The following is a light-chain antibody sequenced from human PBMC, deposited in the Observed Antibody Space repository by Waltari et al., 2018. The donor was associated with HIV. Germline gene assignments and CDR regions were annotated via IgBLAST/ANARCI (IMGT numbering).Light chain of an antibody. CDR3: CSYAGSSTWV. CDR1: TSNIGSNY. CDR2: RDN. V-gene: IGLV1-47*01. J-gene: IGLJ3*02. Sequence: QSVLTQPPSVSGTPGQRVTISCSGSTSNIGSNYVYWYQQLPETAPKLLIYRDNQRPSGVPDRFSGSKSGTSASLTISGLQAEDEADYYCCSYAGSSTWVFGGGTKLTVL.